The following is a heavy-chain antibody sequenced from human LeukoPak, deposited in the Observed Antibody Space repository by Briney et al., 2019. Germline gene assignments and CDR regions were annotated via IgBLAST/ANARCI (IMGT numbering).Heavy chain of an antibody. J-gene: IGHJ4*02. Sequence: ASVKVSCKASGYTFTGYYMHWVRQAPGQGLEWMGWINPNSGGTNYAQKFQGWVTMTRDTSISTAYMELSRLRSDDTAVYYCARTYSSGWYYFDYWGQGTLVTVSP. D-gene: IGHD6-19*01. CDR3: ARTYSSGWYYFDY. CDR2: INPNSGGT. V-gene: IGHV1-2*04. CDR1: GYTFTGYY.